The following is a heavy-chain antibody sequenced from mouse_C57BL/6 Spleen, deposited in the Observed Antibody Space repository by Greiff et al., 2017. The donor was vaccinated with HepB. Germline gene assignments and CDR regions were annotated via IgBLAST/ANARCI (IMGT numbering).Heavy chain of an antibody. Sequence: QVQLQQSDAELVKPGASVKISCTASGYTFTDYTIHWVKQRPEQGLEWIGYIYPRDGSTKYNEKFKGKATLTADKSSSTANMQLNSLTSEDSAVFYGARRISPFLEEYFDYWGQGTTLTVSS. CDR2: IYPRDGST. CDR1: GYTFTDYT. V-gene: IGHV1-78*01. J-gene: IGHJ2*01. CDR3: ARRISPFLEEYFDY.